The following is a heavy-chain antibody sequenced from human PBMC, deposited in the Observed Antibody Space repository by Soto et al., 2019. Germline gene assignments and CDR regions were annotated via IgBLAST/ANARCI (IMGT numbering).Heavy chain of an antibody. J-gene: IGHJ5*02. CDR2: IYYSGST. CDR1: GGSISSYY. D-gene: IGHD3-10*01. Sequence: QVQLQESGPGLVKPSETLSLTCTVSGGSISSYYWSWIRQPPGKGLEWIGYIYYSGSTNYNPSLKSRVTISGDTSKNQFSLKLSSVTAADTAVYYCARAVILWFGELTRFDPWGQGTLVTVSS. V-gene: IGHV4-59*01. CDR3: ARAVILWFGELTRFDP.